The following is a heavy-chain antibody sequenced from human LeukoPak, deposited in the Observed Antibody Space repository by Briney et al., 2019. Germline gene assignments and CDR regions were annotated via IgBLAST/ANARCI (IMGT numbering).Heavy chain of an antibody. D-gene: IGHD5/OR15-5a*01. CDR1: GFTFSNYW. CDR2: ISTDGSQT. Sequence: GGSLRLSCEASGFTFSNYWMHWVRQAPGKGLMWVSQISTDGSQTFYADSVKGRFTISRDNAKNTLFLQMDSLRPEDTAVYYCVRSLRSTDFWGQGTLVTVSS. CDR3: VRSLRSTDF. J-gene: IGHJ4*02. V-gene: IGHV3-74*01.